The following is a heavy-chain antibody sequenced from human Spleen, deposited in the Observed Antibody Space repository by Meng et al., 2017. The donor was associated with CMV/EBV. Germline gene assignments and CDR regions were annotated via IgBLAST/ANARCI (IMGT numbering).Heavy chain of an antibody. CDR2: INPNSGGT. V-gene: IGHV1-2*02. CDR3: ARASIGGGEWLQSYPILDY. Sequence: ASVKVSCKASGYTFTGYYMHWVRQAPGQGLEWMGWINPNSGGTNYAQKFQGRVTMTRDTSISTAYMELSRLRSDDTAVYYCARASIGGGEWLQSYPILDYWGQGTLVTVSS. CDR1: GYTFTGYY. D-gene: IGHD5-24*01. J-gene: IGHJ4*02.